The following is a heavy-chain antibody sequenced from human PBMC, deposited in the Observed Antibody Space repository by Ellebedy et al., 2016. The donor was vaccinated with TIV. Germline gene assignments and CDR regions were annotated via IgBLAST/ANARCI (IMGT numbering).Heavy chain of an antibody. J-gene: IGHJ4*02. CDR2: ISSDSRSE. Sequence: GESLKISCEASGFTFSGYGMHWVRQAPGKGLEWVAVISSDSRSENYADSVKGRFTISRDNSENTLWLKMKSLRSEDTAVYYCAKDGPRKWGGWVWGQGTLVTVSS. CDR1: GFTFSGYG. D-gene: IGHD3-16*01. V-gene: IGHV3-30*18. CDR3: AKDGPRKWGGWV.